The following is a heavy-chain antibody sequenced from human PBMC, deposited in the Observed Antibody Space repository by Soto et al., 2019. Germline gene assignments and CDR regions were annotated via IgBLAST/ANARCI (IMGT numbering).Heavy chain of an antibody. V-gene: IGHV3-30*18. J-gene: IGHJ4*02. CDR1: GFTFNSYV. D-gene: IGHD3-16*02. Sequence: GGSLRLSCAASGFTFNSYVMHWVRQAPGKGLVWVAVISYDGSDKYYADSVKGRFTISRDNSKNTLYLQMNSLRAEDTAVYYCSKDLDGLQGLVDSSFCFDYWGQGTLVTVSS. CDR3: SKDLDGLQGLVDSSFCFDY. CDR2: ISYDGSDK.